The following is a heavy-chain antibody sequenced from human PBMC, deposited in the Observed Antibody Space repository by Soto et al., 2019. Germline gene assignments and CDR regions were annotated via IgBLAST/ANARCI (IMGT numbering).Heavy chain of an antibody. D-gene: IGHD3-22*01. J-gene: IGHJ4*02. Sequence: SETLSLTCAVYGGSFSGYYWSWIRQPPGKGLEWIGEINHSGSTNYNPSLKSRVTISVDTSKNQFSLKLSSVTAADTAVYYCARGKLLRTTTYYYDSSGYFRYYFDYWGQGTLVTVSS. CDR1: GGSFSGYY. V-gene: IGHV4-34*01. CDR3: ARGKLLRTTTYYYDSSGYFRYYFDY. CDR2: INHSGST.